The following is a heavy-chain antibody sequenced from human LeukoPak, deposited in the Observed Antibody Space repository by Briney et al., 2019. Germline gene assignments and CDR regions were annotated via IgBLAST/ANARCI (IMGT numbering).Heavy chain of an antibody. CDR2: IHYGGST. V-gene: IGHV4-31*03. Sequence: ETSETLSLTCTVSGGSISSGGYYWSWIRQHPGKGLEWIGYIHYGGSTYYNPSLKSRVTISVDTSKNQFSLKLRYVTAADTAVYYCARTYMTSARFDPWGQGTLVTVSS. CDR1: GGSISSGGYY. CDR3: ARTYMTSARFDP. J-gene: IGHJ5*02. D-gene: IGHD2-21*02.